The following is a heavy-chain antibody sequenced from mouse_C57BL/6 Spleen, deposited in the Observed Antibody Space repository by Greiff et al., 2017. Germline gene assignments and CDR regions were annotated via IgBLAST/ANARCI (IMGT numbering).Heavy chain of an antibody. CDR3: ARGGTEYYFDY. CDR1: TSYW. Sequence: VQLQQPGTELVKPGASVKLSFTSYWMHWVKQRPGQGLEWIGNINPSNGGTNYNEKFKSKATLTVDKSSSTAYMQLSSLTSEDSAVYYCARGGTEYYFDYWGQGTTLTVSS. J-gene: IGHJ2*01. CDR2: INPSNGGT. D-gene: IGHD4-1*01. V-gene: IGHV1-53*01.